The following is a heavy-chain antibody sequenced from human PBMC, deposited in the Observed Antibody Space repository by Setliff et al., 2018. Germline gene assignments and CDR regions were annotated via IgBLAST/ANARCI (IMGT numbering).Heavy chain of an antibody. Sequence: SVKVSCKASGGTFSSYGISWVRQAPGQGLEWLGGTIPNFGTTNYAQEFQGRVTITTDESTSTAYMELSSLTSEDTAVYFCARDRVLGSTWYELIASDFWGQGSLVTVSS. CDR1: GGTFSSYG. D-gene: IGHD6-13*01. J-gene: IGHJ4*02. CDR2: TIPNFGTT. CDR3: ARDRVLGSTWYELIASDF. V-gene: IGHV1-69*05.